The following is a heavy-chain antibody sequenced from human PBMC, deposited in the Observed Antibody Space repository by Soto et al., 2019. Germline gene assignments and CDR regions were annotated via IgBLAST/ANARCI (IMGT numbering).Heavy chain of an antibody. J-gene: IGHJ4*02. CDR1: GGSISSSSSY. CDR2: INHSGNT. D-gene: IGHD6-19*01. CDR3: ARVRIAVAGIISSLDY. Sequence: SETLSLTCTVSGGSISSSSSYWGWIRQPPGKGLEWIGEINHSGNTNYNPSLKSRVTISVDTSKNQFSLKLSSVTAADTAVYYCARVRIAVAGIISSLDYWGQGTLVTVSS. V-gene: IGHV4-39*07.